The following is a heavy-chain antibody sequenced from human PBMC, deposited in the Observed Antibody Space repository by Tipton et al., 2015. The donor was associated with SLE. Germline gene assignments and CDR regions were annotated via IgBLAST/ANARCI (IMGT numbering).Heavy chain of an antibody. Sequence: LRLSCTVSGGSISSGDYYWSWIRQPPGKGLEWIGSMYYSGSTNYNPSLKSRVTISVDRSKNQFSLKLSSVTAADTAVYYCARESILMEGWFDPWGQGTLVTVSS. D-gene: IGHD3-3*01. CDR2: MYYSGST. J-gene: IGHJ5*02. CDR1: GGSISSGDYY. CDR3: ARESILMEGWFDP. V-gene: IGHV4-30-4*01.